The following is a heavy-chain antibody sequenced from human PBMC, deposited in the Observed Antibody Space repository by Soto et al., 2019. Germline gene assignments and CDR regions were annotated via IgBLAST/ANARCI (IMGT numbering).Heavy chain of an antibody. J-gene: IGHJ4*02. Sequence: ASVKVSCTASGDPFTCYYMHWVRQAPGQGLEWMGWINPNSGGTNYAQKFQGWVTMTRDTSISTAYMELSRLRSDDTAVYYCARRLTAMGEFDYWGQGTLVTVSS. CDR1: GDPFTCYY. V-gene: IGHV1-2*04. CDR2: INPNSGGT. D-gene: IGHD5-18*01. CDR3: ARRLTAMGEFDY.